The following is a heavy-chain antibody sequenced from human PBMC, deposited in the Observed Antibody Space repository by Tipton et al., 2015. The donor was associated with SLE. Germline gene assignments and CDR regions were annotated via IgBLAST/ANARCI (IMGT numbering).Heavy chain of an antibody. J-gene: IGHJ3*02. CDR3: AKGFDRWEHYAFDI. CDR1: GFTFSSYG. Sequence: SLRLSCAASGFTFSSYGMHWVRQAPGKGLEWVAVISYDGSNKYYADSVKGRFTISRDNSKNTLYLQMNSLRAEDTAVYYCAKGFDRWEHYAFDIWGQGTKVTVSS. V-gene: IGHV3-30*18. D-gene: IGHD1-26*01. CDR2: ISYDGSNK.